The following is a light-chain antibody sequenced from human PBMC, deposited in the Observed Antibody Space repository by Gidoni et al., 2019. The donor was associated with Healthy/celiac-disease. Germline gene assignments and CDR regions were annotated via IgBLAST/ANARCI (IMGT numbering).Light chain of an antibody. V-gene: IGKV3-11*01. Sequence: EIVLTQSPATLSLSPGERATLSCRASQSVSSYLSLYQQKPGHAPRLLIYDASNRATGIPARFSGSGSGTDFTLTLSSLEPEDFAVYYCQQRSNWPPYTFGQGTKLEIK. J-gene: IGKJ2*01. CDR1: QSVSSY. CDR2: DAS. CDR3: QQRSNWPPYT.